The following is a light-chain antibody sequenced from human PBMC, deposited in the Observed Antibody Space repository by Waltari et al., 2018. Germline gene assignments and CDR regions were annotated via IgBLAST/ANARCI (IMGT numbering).Light chain of an antibody. CDR2: AVS. V-gene: IGLV2-14*03. CDR1: SSDVGGYNY. Sequence: QSALTQPASVSGSPGQSITISCTGTSSDVGGYNYVSWYQQHPGKAPKLMIYAVSNRPSGVSNRFSGSKSANTASLTISGLQAEDEADYYCNSYTSSRTRVFGTGTRVTVL. CDR3: NSYTSSRTRV. J-gene: IGLJ1*01.